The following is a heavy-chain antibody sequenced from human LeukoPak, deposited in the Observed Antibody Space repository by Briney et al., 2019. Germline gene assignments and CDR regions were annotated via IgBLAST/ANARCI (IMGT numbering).Heavy chain of an antibody. V-gene: IGHV4-61*05. Sequence: KSSETLSLTCRVSGGSIISSTYYWSWIRQPPGKGLEWIGYIYYSGSTNYNPSLKSRVTISVDTSKNQFSLKLSSVTAADTAVYYCARQRYYYDSSGYHNWFDPWGQGTLVTVSS. CDR2: IYYSGST. CDR3: ARQRYYYDSSGYHNWFDP. D-gene: IGHD3-22*01. J-gene: IGHJ5*02. CDR1: GGSIISSTYY.